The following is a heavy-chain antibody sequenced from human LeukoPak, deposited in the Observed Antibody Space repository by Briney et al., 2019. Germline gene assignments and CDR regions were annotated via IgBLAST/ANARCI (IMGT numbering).Heavy chain of an antibody. D-gene: IGHD3-22*01. CDR2: IIPIFGTA. CDR3: ARAFYYYDSSGYYDAFDI. Sequence: SVKVSCKASGGIFSSYAISWVRQAPGQGLEWMGGIIPIFGTANYAQKFQGRVTITADESTSTAYMELSSLRSEDTAVYYCARAFYYYDSSGYYDAFDIWGQGTMVTVSS. CDR1: GGIFSSYA. V-gene: IGHV1-69*13. J-gene: IGHJ3*02.